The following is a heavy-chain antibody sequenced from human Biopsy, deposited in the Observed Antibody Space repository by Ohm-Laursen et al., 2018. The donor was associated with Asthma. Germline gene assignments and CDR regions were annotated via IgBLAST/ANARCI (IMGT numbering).Heavy chain of an antibody. CDR2: ISYGGKT. CDR3: ARRITIFGVVQKDHGMDA. Sequence: SETLSLTCAVSGGSTTPTSHYWDRIRQAPGKGLEWIGYISYGGKTSYNPSLKNRVTISRDTSKNQFSLRLTSVTAADTAVYFCARRITIFGVVQKDHGMDAWGQGTTVIVSS. V-gene: IGHV4-39*01. D-gene: IGHD3-3*01. J-gene: IGHJ6*02. CDR1: GGSTTPTSHY.